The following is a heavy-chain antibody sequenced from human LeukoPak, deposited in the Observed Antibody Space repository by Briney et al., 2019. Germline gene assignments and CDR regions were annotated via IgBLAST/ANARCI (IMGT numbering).Heavy chain of an antibody. J-gene: IGHJ4*02. D-gene: IGHD5-12*01. V-gene: IGHV4-38-2*02. CDR2: IYHSGST. CDR3: ARGGYSGYVGDY. CDR1: GYSITSGYY. Sequence: SETLSLTCTVSGYSITSGYYWGWIRQPPGKGLEWIGSIYHSGSTHYNPSLNSRVTMSVDTSKNQFSLKLSSVTAADTAVYYCARGGYSGYVGDYWGQGTLVTVSS.